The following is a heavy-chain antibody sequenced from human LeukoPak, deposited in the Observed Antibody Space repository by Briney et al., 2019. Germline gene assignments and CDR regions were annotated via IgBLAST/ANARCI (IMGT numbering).Heavy chain of an antibody. J-gene: IGHJ4*02. CDR3: AHVDTAMVTDY. Sequence: GGSLRLSCAASGFTFSSYTMSWVRQAPGKGLEWVSAISGSGGSTYYADSVKGRFTISRDNSKNTLYLQMNSLRAEDTAVYYCAHVDTAMVTDYWGQGTLVTVSS. D-gene: IGHD5-18*01. CDR2: ISGSGGST. V-gene: IGHV3-23*01. CDR1: GFTFSSYT.